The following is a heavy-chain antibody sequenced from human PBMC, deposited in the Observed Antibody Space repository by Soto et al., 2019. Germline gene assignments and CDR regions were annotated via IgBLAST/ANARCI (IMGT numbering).Heavy chain of an antibody. CDR3: AKDGVGAPTSYYDLDV. CDR2: ISGSSGRT. J-gene: IGHJ6*02. Sequence: EVPLLESGGGLVQPGGSLRLSCAASGFTFSTYAMSWVRQAPGKGLEWVSLISGSSGRTYYADLVKGRCTISSDNSQNTLYLQMNSLRAEDTDVYYCAKDGVGAPTSYYDLDVWGQGTTVTVSS. V-gene: IGHV3-23*01. CDR1: GFTFSTYA. D-gene: IGHD1-26*01.